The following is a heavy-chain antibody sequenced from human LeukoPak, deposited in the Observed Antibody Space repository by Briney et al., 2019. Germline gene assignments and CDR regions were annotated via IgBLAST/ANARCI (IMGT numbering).Heavy chain of an antibody. CDR3: AKGASLHTRYYYYGMDV. CDR2: ISGSGGST. Sequence: TGGSLRLSCAASGFTFSSYAMSWVRQAPGKGLEWVSAISGSGGSTYYADSVKGRFTISRDNSKNTLYLQMNSLRAEDTAVYYCAKGASLHTRYYYYGMDVWGQGTTVTVSS. CDR1: GFTFSSYA. J-gene: IGHJ6*02. D-gene: IGHD2-2*02. V-gene: IGHV3-23*01.